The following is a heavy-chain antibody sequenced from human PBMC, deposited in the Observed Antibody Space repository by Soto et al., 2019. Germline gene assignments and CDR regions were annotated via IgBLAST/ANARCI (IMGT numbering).Heavy chain of an antibody. Sequence: PGGSLRLSCAASGFICSSYDMGWVRQAPGKGLEWVSTILVDGRTFYVDSVKGRFTISRDSSQNTVFLQVNSLTAGDTALYYCAKATATGGGAFDICGQGTMVTVSS. CDR1: GFICSSYD. V-gene: IGHV3-23*01. D-gene: IGHD1-1*01. J-gene: IGHJ3*02. CDR2: ILVDGRT. CDR3: AKATATGGGAFDI.